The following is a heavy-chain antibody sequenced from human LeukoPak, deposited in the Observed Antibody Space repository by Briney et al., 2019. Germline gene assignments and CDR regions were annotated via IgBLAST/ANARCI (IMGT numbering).Heavy chain of an antibody. V-gene: IGHV3-30*04. Sequence: GGSLRLSCAASGFTFSNYAIHWVCQAPGKGLEWVAVISHDGRTKYYADSVKGRFTISRDNSKNTLYLQMNSLRAEDTAVYYCARQRISGFYFDYWGQGTLVTVSS. CDR1: GFTFSNYA. J-gene: IGHJ4*02. D-gene: IGHD2-15*01. CDR2: ISHDGRTK. CDR3: ARQRISGFYFDY.